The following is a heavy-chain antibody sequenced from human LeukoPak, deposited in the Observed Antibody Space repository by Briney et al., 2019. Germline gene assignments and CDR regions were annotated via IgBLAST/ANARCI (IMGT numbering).Heavy chain of an antibody. J-gene: IGHJ4*02. V-gene: IGHV3-74*01. Sequence: GGTLRLSCAASGFTFSSYWMHWVRQAPGKGLVWVSRINSDGSSTSYADSVKGRFTISRDNAKNTLYLQMNSLRAEDTAVYYCARSDGSGSYYHYWGQGTLDTVSS. CDR3: ARSDGSGSYYHY. D-gene: IGHD3-10*01. CDR2: INSDGSST. CDR1: GFTFSSYW.